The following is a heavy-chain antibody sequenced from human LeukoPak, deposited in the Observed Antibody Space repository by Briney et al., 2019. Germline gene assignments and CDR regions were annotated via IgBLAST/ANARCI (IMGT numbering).Heavy chain of an antibody. Sequence: ASVKVSCKASGYTFTGYYMQWVRQAPGQGLEWMGIINPSGGSTSYAQKFQGRVTMTRDTSTSTVYMELSSLRSEDTAVYYCARAYYYDSSGYYPGGDYWGQGTLVTVSS. J-gene: IGHJ4*02. D-gene: IGHD3-22*01. CDR2: INPSGGST. CDR3: ARAYYYDSSGYYPGGDY. V-gene: IGHV1-46*01. CDR1: GYTFTGYY.